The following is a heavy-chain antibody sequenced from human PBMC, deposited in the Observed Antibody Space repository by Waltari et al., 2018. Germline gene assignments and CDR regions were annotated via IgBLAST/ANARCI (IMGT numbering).Heavy chain of an antibody. D-gene: IGHD2-2*02. CDR3: VRSYTASPMDV. Sequence: EVQVVASGGDLVQPGGSLRLSCAGSGFTFSDNYIDWVRQAPGKWLDWLGLTRNKENSYSTVYAASVKGRFTISRDDSKNLAYLQMNSLGIDDTAIYYCVRSYTASPMDVWGQGTTVTVSS. J-gene: IGHJ6*02. CDR2: TRNKENSYST. V-gene: IGHV3-72*01. CDR1: GFTFSDNY.